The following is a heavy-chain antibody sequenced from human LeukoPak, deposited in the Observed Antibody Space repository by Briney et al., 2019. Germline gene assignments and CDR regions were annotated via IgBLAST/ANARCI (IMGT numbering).Heavy chain of an antibody. CDR1: GGSISSSSYY. CDR3: ARLEGHYDYVWGSYRYDYFDY. D-gene: IGHD3-16*02. V-gene: IGHV4-39*01. Sequence: PSETLSLTCTVSGGSISSSSYYWGWIRQPPGKGLEWIGSIYYSGSTYYNPSLKSRVTISVDTSKNQFSLKLSSVTAADTAVYYCARLEGHYDYVWGSYRYDYFDYWGQGTLVTVSS. CDR2: IYYSGST. J-gene: IGHJ4*02.